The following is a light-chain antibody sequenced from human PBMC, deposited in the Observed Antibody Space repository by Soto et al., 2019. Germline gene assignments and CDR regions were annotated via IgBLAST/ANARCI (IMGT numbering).Light chain of an antibody. CDR1: SSDVGRYDY. CDR2: DVN. Sequence: SGSPGQSVTISCTGTSSDVGRYDYVSWYQHHPGKAPKLLIYDVNKWPSGVPDRFSGSKSGNTASPSISGLQAEDEADYYCCSKAGTSTAVFGGGTKVTVL. J-gene: IGLJ2*01. CDR3: CSKAGTSTAV. V-gene: IGLV2-11*01.